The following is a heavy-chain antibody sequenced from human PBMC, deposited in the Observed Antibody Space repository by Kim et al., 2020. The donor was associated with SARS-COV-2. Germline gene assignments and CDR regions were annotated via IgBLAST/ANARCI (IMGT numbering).Heavy chain of an antibody. J-gene: IGHJ3*02. CDR2: INHSGST. D-gene: IGHD1-26*01. V-gene: IGHV4-34*01. CDR1: GGSFSGYY. Sequence: SETLSLTCAVYGGSFSGYYWSWIRQPPGKGLEWIGEINHSGSTNYNPSLKSRVTISVDTSKNQFSLKLSSVTAADTAVYYCARRGPGVGATTKNAFDIWGQGTMVTVSS. CDR3: ARRGPGVGATTKNAFDI.